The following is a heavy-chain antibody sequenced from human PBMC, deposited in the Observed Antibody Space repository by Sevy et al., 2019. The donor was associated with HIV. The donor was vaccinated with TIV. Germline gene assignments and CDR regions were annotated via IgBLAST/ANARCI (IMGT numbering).Heavy chain of an antibody. CDR2: IYYSGST. V-gene: IGHV4-59*01. CDR1: GGSISSYY. CDR3: ARRGSGSYYANFDY. Sequence: SETLSLTCTVSGGSISSYYWSWIRQPPGKGLEWIGYIYYSGSTNYNPSLKSRLTISVDTSKNQFSLKLSSVTAADTAVYYCARRGSGSYYANFDYWGQGTLVTVSS. J-gene: IGHJ4*02. D-gene: IGHD3-10*01.